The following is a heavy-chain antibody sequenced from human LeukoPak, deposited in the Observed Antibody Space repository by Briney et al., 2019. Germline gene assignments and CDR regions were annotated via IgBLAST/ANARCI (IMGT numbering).Heavy chain of an antibody. Sequence: GGSLRLSCAASGFTFSSYAMNWVRQAPGKGLEWVSTSTGSGGSTYYADSVKGRFTISKDNSKNTLYLQMNSPRAEDTAVYYCAKGESGWYFDYWGQGTLVTVSS. CDR1: GFTFSSYA. D-gene: IGHD6-19*01. CDR2: STGSGGST. CDR3: AKGESGWYFDY. J-gene: IGHJ4*02. V-gene: IGHV3-23*01.